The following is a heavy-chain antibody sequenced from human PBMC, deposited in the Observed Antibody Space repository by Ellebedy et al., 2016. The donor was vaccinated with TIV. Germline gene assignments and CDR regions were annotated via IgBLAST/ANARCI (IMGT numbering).Heavy chain of an antibody. D-gene: IGHD2-2*01. CDR1: GFTFSSYS. Sequence: GGSLRLSXAASGFTFSSYSMNWVRQAPGKGLEWVSYISSSSSTIYYADSVKGRFTISRDNAKNSLYLQMNSLRDEDTAVYYCARDSPTYCSSTSCYFDWGQGTLFTLSS. J-gene: IGHJ4*02. V-gene: IGHV3-48*02. CDR2: ISSSSSTI. CDR3: ARDSPTYCSSTSCYFD.